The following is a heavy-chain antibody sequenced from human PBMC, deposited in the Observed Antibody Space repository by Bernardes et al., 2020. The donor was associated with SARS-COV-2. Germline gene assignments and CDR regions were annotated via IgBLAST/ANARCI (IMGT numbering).Heavy chain of an antibody. CDR2: INPNSGGT. Sequence: ASVKVSCKASGYIFTGYCMHWVRQAPGQGLEWMGWINPNSGGTNYAQKFQGRVTMTRDTSISTAYMELSRLRSDDTAVYYCAIPPTNYDRYGMDVWGQGTTVTVPS. CDR3: AIPPTNYDRYGMDV. D-gene: IGHD3-22*01. V-gene: IGHV1-2*02. J-gene: IGHJ6*02. CDR1: GYIFTGYC.